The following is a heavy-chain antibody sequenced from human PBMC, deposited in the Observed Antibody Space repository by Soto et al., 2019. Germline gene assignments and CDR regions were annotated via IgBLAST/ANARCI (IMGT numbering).Heavy chain of an antibody. CDR1: GYNVTIQY. CDR2: MYPIGGRT. CDR3: ARVRYYSAGTTFHYNGLDV. J-gene: IGHJ6*02. V-gene: IGHV1-46*01. Sequence: AAVKGAGTACGYNVTIQYMXSVRQAPGQGLEYMGIMYPIGGRTIYAQKLQGRVSMTRDKSTRTVYMELSSLRSEDTAVYYCARVRYYSAGTTFHYNGLDVWGQGTTVTVSS. D-gene: IGHD2-21*01.